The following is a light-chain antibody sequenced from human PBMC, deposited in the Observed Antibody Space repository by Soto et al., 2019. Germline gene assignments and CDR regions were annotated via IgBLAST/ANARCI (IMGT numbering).Light chain of an antibody. CDR3: QQRSNLPPWT. V-gene: IGKV3D-20*02. Sequence: EIVLKQSPGTLSLSPGERATLSCRASQSVSSSYLAWYQQKPGQAPRLLIYGASSRATGIPDRFSGSGSGTDFTLTISRLEPEDFAVYYCQQRSNLPPWTFGQGAKVDVK. CDR2: GAS. CDR1: QSVSSSY. J-gene: IGKJ1*01.